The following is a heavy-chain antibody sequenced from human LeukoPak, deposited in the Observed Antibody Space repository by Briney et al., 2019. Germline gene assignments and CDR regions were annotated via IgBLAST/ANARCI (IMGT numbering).Heavy chain of an antibody. CDR2: ISYDGSNK. V-gene: IGHV3-30-3*01. Sequence: GGSLRLSCAASGSTFSSYAMHWVRQAPGKGLEWVAVISYDGSNKYYADSVKGRFTISRDNSKNTLYLQMNSLRAEDTAVYYCARAYGIQLWLLYAFDIWDQGTMVTVSS. CDR3: ARAYGIQLWLLYAFDI. D-gene: IGHD5-18*01. J-gene: IGHJ3*02. CDR1: GSTFSSYA.